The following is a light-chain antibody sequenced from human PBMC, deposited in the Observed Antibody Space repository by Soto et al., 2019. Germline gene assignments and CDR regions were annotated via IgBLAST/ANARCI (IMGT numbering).Light chain of an antibody. J-gene: IGKJ1*01. CDR1: QTISSW. V-gene: IGKV1-5*03. CDR2: KAS. Sequence: DIQMTQSHSTLSGSVGDRVTITCRASQTISSWLAWYQQKAGKAPKLLIYKASTLKSGVPSRFSGIGSGTEFTLTISSLHPDDCATYYGQHYNSYPEAFGPVTKVDIK. CDR3: QHYNSYPEA.